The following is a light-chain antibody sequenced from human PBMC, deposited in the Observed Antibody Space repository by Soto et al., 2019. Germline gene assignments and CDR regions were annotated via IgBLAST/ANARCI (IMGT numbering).Light chain of an antibody. CDR1: QSVSSN. J-gene: IGKJ4*01. CDR3: QQYNNWLLLT. V-gene: IGKV3D-15*01. Sequence: ETVITQSPATVSVSPLERATLSFRASQSVSSNLAWYQQKPGQAPRLLIYGASTRATGIPARFSGSGSGTEFTLTISSLQSEDFAVYYCQQYNNWLLLTFGGGTKVDIK. CDR2: GAS.